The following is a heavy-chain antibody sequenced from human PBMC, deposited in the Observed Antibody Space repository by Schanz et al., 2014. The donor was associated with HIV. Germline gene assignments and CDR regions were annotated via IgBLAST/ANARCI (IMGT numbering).Heavy chain of an antibody. CDR3: ARAPYRSGWYGVDY. V-gene: IGHV1-46*01. D-gene: IGHD6-19*01. CDR2: INPTGDST. J-gene: IGHJ4*02. Sequence: QVQLVQSGAEVREPGASVKVSCKASGYSFTRDYIHWVRQAPGQGLEGMRIINPTGDSTKTAQKFQGRVTMTRDTSTNTVYMELSRLRSEDTAVYYCARAPYRSGWYGVDYWGQGTLVTVSS. CDR1: GYSFTRDY.